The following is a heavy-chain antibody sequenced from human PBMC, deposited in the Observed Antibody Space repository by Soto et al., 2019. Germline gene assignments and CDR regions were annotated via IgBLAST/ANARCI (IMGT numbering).Heavy chain of an antibody. CDR3: ASSPYRGALFDY. Sequence: PGGSLRLSCAASGFTFSSYWMHWVRQAPGKGLVWVSRINSDGSSTSYADSVKGRFTISRDNAKNTLYLQMNSLRAEDTAVYYCASSPYRGALFDYWGQGTLVTVSS. CDR1: GFTFSSYW. V-gene: IGHV3-74*01. J-gene: IGHJ4*02. D-gene: IGHD3-10*01. CDR2: INSDGSST.